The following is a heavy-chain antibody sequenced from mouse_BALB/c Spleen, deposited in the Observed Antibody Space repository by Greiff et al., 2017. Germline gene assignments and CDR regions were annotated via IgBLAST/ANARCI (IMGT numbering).Heavy chain of an antibody. J-gene: IGHJ2*01. Sequence: DVKLVESGGGLVKPGGSLKLSCAASGFTFSDYYMYWVRQTPEKRLEWVATISDGGSYTYYPDSVKGRFTISRDNAKNNLYLQMSSLKSEDTAMYYCARGSRYDAYFDYWGQGTTLTVSS. D-gene: IGHD2-14*01. CDR3: ARGSRYDAYFDY. CDR2: ISDGGSYT. V-gene: IGHV5-4*02. CDR1: GFTFSDYY.